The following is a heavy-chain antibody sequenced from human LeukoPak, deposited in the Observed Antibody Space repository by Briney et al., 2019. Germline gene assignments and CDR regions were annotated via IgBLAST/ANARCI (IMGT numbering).Heavy chain of an antibody. Sequence: PSETLSLTCTVSGGSISSSSYYWGWIRQPPGKGLEWIGSIYYSGSTYYNPSPKSRVTISVDTSKNQFSLKLSSVTAADTAVYYCARSLSMAPDVWGKGTTVTVSS. CDR2: IYYSGST. CDR1: GGSISSSSYY. CDR3: ARSLSMAPDV. V-gene: IGHV4-39*07. D-gene: IGHD2-21*01. J-gene: IGHJ6*04.